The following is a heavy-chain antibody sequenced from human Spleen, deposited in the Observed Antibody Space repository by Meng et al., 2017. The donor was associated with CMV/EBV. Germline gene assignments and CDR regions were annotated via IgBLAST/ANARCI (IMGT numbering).Heavy chain of an antibody. Sequence: GESLKISCAASGFTFSSYAMSWVRQAPGKGLEWVSAINWNGGSTDYGDSVKGRFTISRDNAKNSLYLEMNSLRAEDTALYYCVRWTYGSGSYNVFDYWGQGILVTVSS. J-gene: IGHJ4*02. CDR2: INWNGGST. V-gene: IGHV3-20*04. CDR3: VRWTYGSGSYNVFDY. CDR1: GFTFSSYA. D-gene: IGHD3-10*01.